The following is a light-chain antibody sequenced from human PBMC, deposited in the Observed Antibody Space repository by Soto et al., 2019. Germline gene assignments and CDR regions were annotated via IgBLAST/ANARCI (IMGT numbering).Light chain of an antibody. CDR3: SAWDNSLNGYV. CDR1: SSXIGSNT. J-gene: IGLJ1*01. V-gene: IGLV1-44*01. Sequence: QSVLTQPLSASASPGQRVTISCSGXSSXIGSNTVAWYQHLPGTAPPRLIFTAGQRPSGVPGRFSGSKSGTSASLAISGLQSEDEGDYYCSAWDNSLNGYVFGPGTKLTVL. CDR2: TAG.